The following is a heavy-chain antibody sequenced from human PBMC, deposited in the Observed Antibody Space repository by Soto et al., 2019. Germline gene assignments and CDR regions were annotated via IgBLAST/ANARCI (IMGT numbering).Heavy chain of an antibody. Sequence: QVTLKESGPVLVKPTETLTLTCTVSGFSLSNARMGVSWIRQPPGKALEWLAHIFSNDEKSYSTSLKSRLTISKDTSKSQVVLTMTNMDPVDTATYYCARTLSSSWYLKYYYGMDVWGQGTTVTVSS. CDR1: GFSLSNARMG. CDR2: IFSNDEK. V-gene: IGHV2-26*01. CDR3: ARTLSSSWYLKYYYGMDV. J-gene: IGHJ6*02. D-gene: IGHD6-13*01.